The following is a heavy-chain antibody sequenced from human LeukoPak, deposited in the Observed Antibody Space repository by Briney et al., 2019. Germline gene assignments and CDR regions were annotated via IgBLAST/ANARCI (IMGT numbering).Heavy chain of an antibody. V-gene: IGHV1-18*01. Sequence: ASVKVSCKASGYTFTCYGISWVRQAPGQGLEWMGWISAYNGNTNYAQKLQGRVTMTTDTSTSTAYMELRSLRSDDTAVYYCARESVSHSSGSYYFDYWGQGTLVTVSS. CDR3: ARESVSHSSGSYYFDY. D-gene: IGHD6-19*01. J-gene: IGHJ4*02. CDR1: GYTFTCYG. CDR2: ISAYNGNT.